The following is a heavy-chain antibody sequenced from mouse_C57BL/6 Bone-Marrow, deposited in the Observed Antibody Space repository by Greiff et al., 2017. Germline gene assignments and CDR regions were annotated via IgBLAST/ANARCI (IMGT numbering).Heavy chain of an antibody. CDR1: GFTFSDAW. CDR3: TLELGRGYFDY. D-gene: IGHD4-1*01. Sequence: EVKLQESGGGLVQPGGSMKLSCAASGFTFSDAWMDWVRQSPEKGLEWVAEIRNKANNHATYYAESVKGRFTISRDDSKSSVYLQMNSLRAEDTGIYYCTLELGRGYFDYWGQGTTLTVSS. CDR2: IRNKANNHAT. V-gene: IGHV6-6*01. J-gene: IGHJ2*01.